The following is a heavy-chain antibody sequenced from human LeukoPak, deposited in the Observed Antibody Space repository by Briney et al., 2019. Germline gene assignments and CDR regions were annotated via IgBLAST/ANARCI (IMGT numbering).Heavy chain of an antibody. CDR2: IYYSGST. Sequence: SETLSLTCTVSGGSISSSSYYWGWIRQPPGKGLEWIGSIYYSGSTYYNPSLKSRVTISVDTSKNQFSLKLSSVTAADTAVYYCAGSPTAIDYWGQGTLVTVSS. CDR1: GGSISSSSYY. D-gene: IGHD3-10*01. J-gene: IGHJ4*02. V-gene: IGHV4-39*01. CDR3: AGSPTAIDY.